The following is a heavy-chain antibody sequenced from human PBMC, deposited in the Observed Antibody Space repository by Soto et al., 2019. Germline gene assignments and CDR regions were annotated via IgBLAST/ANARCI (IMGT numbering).Heavy chain of an antibody. CDR2: IWYDGSNK. CDR1: GFTFSSYV. Sequence: PGGSLRLSCAASGFTFSSYVMHWVRQSPGKGLEWVAVIWYDGSNKYYADSVKGRFTISRDNSKNTLYLQMNSLRAEDTAVYYCARDPGYGSGSYSYYYYGMDVWGQGTTVTVSS. V-gene: IGHV3-33*01. J-gene: IGHJ6*02. D-gene: IGHD3-10*01. CDR3: ARDPGYGSGSYSYYYYGMDV.